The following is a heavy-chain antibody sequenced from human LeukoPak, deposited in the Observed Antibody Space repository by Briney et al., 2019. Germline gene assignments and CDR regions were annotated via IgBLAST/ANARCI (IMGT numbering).Heavy chain of an antibody. CDR3: ARRYYYGSGSYSPDY. CDR2: ISSSSSYI. Sequence: GGSLRLSCAASGFTFRSYSMNWVRQAPGKGLEWVSVISSSSSYIYYADSVKGRFTISRDDAKNSLYLQMNSLRAEDTAVYYCARRYYYGSGSYSPDYWGQGTLVTVSS. CDR1: GFTFRSYS. J-gene: IGHJ4*02. D-gene: IGHD3-10*01. V-gene: IGHV3-21*06.